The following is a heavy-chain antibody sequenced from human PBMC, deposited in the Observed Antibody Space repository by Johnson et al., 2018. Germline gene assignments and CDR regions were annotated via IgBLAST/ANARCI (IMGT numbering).Heavy chain of an antibody. Sequence: QVQLVESGGGLVQPGGSLRLSCADSGFTFSDYYMSWIRQAPGKGLEWVSYISSSGSTIYYADSVKGRFTISRDNAKNSLYLQMNSLRAEDTAGDYCAREHWGWPLDSFDIWGQGTMVTVAS. D-gene: IGHD7-27*01. CDR3: AREHWGWPLDSFDI. V-gene: IGHV3-11*04. J-gene: IGHJ3*02. CDR2: ISSSGSTI. CDR1: GFTFSDYY.